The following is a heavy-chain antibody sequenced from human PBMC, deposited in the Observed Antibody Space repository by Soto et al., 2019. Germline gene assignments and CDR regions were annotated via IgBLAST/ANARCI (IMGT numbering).Heavy chain of an antibody. V-gene: IGHV1-3*01. CDR1: GYTFTIYA. J-gene: IGHJ6*02. CDR3: ARDSALPAANYYYYYGMDV. CDR2: INAGNGNT. Sequence: ASVKVSCTASGYTFTIYAMHWVRQAPGQRLEWMGWINAGNGNTKYSQKFQGRVTITRDTSASTAYTELSSLRSEDTAVYYCARDSALPAANYYYYYGMDVWGQGTTVTVSS. D-gene: IGHD2-2*01.